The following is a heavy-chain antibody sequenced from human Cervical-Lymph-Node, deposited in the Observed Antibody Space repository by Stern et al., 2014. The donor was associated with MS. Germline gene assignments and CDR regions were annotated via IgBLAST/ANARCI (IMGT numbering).Heavy chain of an antibody. CDR2: MWSESSND. Sequence: VQLVESGGGVVQPGRSLRLSCAASGFTFSSYDMHWVRQAPGTGLEWVAGMWSESSNDFYAYSLKVRFTISRDNSKNSLYLQMNSLRAEDTAVYYCARDGLGHGGNSRSFDHWGQGTLVTVSS. J-gene: IGHJ4*02. CDR3: ARDGLGHGGNSRSFDH. V-gene: IGHV3-33*01. CDR1: GFTFSSYD. D-gene: IGHD4-23*01.